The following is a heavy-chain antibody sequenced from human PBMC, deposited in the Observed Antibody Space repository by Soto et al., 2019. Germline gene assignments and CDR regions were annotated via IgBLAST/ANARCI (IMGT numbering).Heavy chain of an antibody. Sequence: EVQLVESGGGLVKPGGSLRLSCAASGFTFSSYSMNWVRQAPGKGLEWVSSISSSSSYIYYADSVKGRFTISRDNAKNSLYLQMNSLRAEDTAVYYCARVICSGGSCYPYFDSWGQGTLVTVSS. J-gene: IGHJ4*02. V-gene: IGHV3-21*01. CDR3: ARVICSGGSCYPYFDS. CDR2: ISSSSSYI. D-gene: IGHD2-15*01. CDR1: GFTFSSYS.